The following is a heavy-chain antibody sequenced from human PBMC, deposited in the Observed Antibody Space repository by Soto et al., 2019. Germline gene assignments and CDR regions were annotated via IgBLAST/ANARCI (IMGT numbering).Heavy chain of an antibody. CDR3: ARGREGYCSSTSCYSNAFDI. V-gene: IGHV1-8*01. J-gene: IGHJ3*02. CDR1: GYTFTSYD. D-gene: IGHD2-2*02. Sequence: GASGKVSCKASGYTFTSYDINWGRQATGQRLEWMGWMNPNSGNTGYAQKFQGRVTMTRNTSISTAYMELSSLRSEDTAVYYCARGREGYCSSTSCYSNAFDIWGQGTMVTVSS. CDR2: MNPNSGNT.